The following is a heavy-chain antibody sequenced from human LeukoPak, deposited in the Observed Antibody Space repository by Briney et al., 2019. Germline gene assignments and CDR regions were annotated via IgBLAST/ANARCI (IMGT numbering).Heavy chain of an antibody. J-gene: IGHJ5*02. V-gene: IGHV4-59*01. Sequence: SETLSLTCTVSGGSISSYYWSWIRQPPGKGLEWIGYIYNSGSTNYNPSLKSRVTISVDTSKNQFSLKLSSVTAADTAVYYCARGGRGYYDNWFDPRGQGTLVTVSS. CDR1: GGSISSYY. CDR3: ARGGRGYYDNWFDP. CDR2: IYNSGST. D-gene: IGHD3-3*01.